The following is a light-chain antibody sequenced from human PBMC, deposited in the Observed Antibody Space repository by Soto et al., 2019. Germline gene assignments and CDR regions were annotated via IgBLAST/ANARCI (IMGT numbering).Light chain of an antibody. Sequence: QSVLTQPPSASGSPGQSVTISCTGTSSDVGAYNYVSWYQQHPGKAPKLMIYEVSKRPSGVPDRFSGSKSGNAASLTVSGLQAEDEADYYCLSYAGSRFYVFGTGTKVTVL. CDR1: SSDVGAYNY. V-gene: IGLV2-8*01. CDR3: LSYAGSRFYV. CDR2: EVS. J-gene: IGLJ1*01.